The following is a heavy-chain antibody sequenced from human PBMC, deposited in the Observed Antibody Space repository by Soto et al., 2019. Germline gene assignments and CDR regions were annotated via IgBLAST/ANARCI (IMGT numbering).Heavy chain of an antibody. V-gene: IGHV1-69*01. J-gene: IGHJ6*02. CDR2: VSPICGTA. Sequence: QVQLVQSGAEVQKPGSSVKVSCKASGGTFSSYAISWVRQAPGQGLEWMGGVSPICGTANYAKKFQGRVTITADESPNTASIALSSLRSDDTVVYYCVEGMPAQRGMAVWGQGTTVTVSS. CDR3: VEGMPAQRGMAV. CDR1: GGTFSSYA. D-gene: IGHD2-2*01.